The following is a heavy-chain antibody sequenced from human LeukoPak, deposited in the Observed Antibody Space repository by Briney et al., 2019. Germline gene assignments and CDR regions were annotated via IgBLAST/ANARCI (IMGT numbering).Heavy chain of an antibody. V-gene: IGHV3-23*01. D-gene: IGHD4-11*01. CDR2: ISGSGGST. Sequence: GGSLRLSCAASGFIFSSYAMSWVRQAPGKGLEWVLLISGSGGSTYYADSVKGRFTISRDNGKNTLSLQMGSLRAEDTALYYCAKERLTTTTFDSWGRGTLVTVSS. CDR3: AKERLTTTTFDS. CDR1: GFIFSSYA. J-gene: IGHJ4*02.